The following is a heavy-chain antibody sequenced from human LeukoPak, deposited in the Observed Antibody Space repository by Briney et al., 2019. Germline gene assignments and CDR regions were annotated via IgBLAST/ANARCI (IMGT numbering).Heavy chain of an antibody. CDR2: IYYSGST. V-gene: IGHV4-39*07. Sequence: SETLSLTCTVSGGSISGSSYFWGWIRQPPGKGLEWIGNIYYSGSTYYNPSLKSRVSISVDTSKNQFSLKLSSVTAADTAVYYCARLQYYYEGGNFDYWGQGTLVTVSS. CDR3: ARLQYYYEGGNFDY. J-gene: IGHJ4*02. D-gene: IGHD3-22*01. CDR1: GGSISGSSYF.